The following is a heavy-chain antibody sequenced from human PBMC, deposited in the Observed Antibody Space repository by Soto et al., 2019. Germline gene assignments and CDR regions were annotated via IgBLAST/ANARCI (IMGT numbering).Heavy chain of an antibody. Sequence: SETLSLTCTVSGGSISSYYWSWIRQPPGKGLEWIGDIYYSGSTNYNPSLKSRVTISVDTSKNQFSLKLSSVTAADTAVYYCARQRPFTMVRGVIITQTSFDYWGQGTLVTVSS. D-gene: IGHD3-10*01. J-gene: IGHJ4*02. CDR3: ARQRPFTMVRGVIITQTSFDY. CDR1: GGSISSYY. CDR2: IYYSGST. V-gene: IGHV4-59*08.